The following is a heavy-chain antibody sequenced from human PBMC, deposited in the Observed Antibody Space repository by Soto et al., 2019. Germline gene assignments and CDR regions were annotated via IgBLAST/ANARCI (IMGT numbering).Heavy chain of an antibody. CDR3: ARFQVLSGFDS. Sequence: QVQLQESGPGLVKPSQTLSLTCTVSGGSISSSGSYWSWIRQHPGKGLECIGYIYYRGSTYLKSSLKSRLSLSVDTSKNQLSLKLSSVTAADTALYFCARFQVLSGFDSWGQGTLVTVSS. D-gene: IGHD2-2*01. CDR1: GGSISSSGSY. V-gene: IGHV4-31*03. CDR2: IYYRGST. J-gene: IGHJ4*02.